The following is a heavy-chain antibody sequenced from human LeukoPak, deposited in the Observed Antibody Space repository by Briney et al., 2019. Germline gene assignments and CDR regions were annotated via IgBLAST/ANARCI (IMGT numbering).Heavy chain of an antibody. CDR3: ARVTGSSWIFDY. J-gene: IGHJ4*02. CDR2: IYYSGST. Sequence: SETLSLTCSVSGGSIRSTSFYWGWIRQPPGKGLEWIGYIYYSGSTYYNPSLKSRVTISVDTSKNQFSLKLSSVTAADTAVYYCARVTGSSWIFDYWGQGTLVTVSS. CDR1: GGSIRSTSFY. D-gene: IGHD6-13*01. V-gene: IGHV4-30-4*08.